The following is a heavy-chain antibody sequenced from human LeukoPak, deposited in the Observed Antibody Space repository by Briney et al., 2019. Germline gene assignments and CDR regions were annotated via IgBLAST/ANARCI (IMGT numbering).Heavy chain of an antibody. Sequence: ASVKVSCKASGGTFSSYAISWVRQAPGQGLEWMGWMNPNSGNTGYAQKFQGRVTMTRNTSISTAYMELSSLRSEDTAVYYCAGGSDTVTTGYWGQGTLVTVSS. V-gene: IGHV1-8*02. D-gene: IGHD4-17*01. CDR3: AGGSDTVTTGY. J-gene: IGHJ4*02. CDR2: MNPNSGNT. CDR1: GGTFSSYA.